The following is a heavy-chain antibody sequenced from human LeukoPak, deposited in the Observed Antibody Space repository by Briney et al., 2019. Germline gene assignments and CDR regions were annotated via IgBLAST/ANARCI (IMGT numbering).Heavy chain of an antibody. CDR3: ARSIVGVRKRNDY. D-gene: IGHD1-26*01. J-gene: IGHJ4*02. CDR2: MNPNSGHT. CDR1: GYTFISYD. Sequence: ASVTVSFKASGYTFISYDIIWVRQASGQGLEWLGWMNPNSGHTGYAQKFQGRVTMTRSTSISTAYMELTSLTSEDSAVYYCARSIVGVRKRNDYWGQGTLVTVSS. V-gene: IGHV1-8*01.